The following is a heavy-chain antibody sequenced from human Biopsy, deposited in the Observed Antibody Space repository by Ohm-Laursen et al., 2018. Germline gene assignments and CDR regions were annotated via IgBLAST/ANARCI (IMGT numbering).Heavy chain of an antibody. J-gene: IGHJ6*02. V-gene: IGHV2-26*01. CDR1: GFSLSTTGVG. CDR3: ARIRVVGATRESYYFALDV. CDR2: IFLNDEV. D-gene: IGHD1-26*01. Sequence: TQTLTLTCAFSGFSLSTTGVGVTWIRQPPGKTLEWLAHIFLNDEVSSTTSLKGRLTVSKDTSNTQVVLTVTNMDPVDTASYYCARIRVVGATRESYYFALDVWGPGTTVTVSS.